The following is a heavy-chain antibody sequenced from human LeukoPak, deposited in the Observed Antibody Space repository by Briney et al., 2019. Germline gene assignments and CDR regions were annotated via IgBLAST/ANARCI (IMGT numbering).Heavy chain of an antibody. J-gene: IGHJ4*02. V-gene: IGHV3-9*01. Sequence: GGSLRLSCAASGFTFDDYAMHWVRQAPGKGLEWVSGISWNSGSIGYADSVKGRFTISRDNAKNSLYLQMNSLRAEDTALYYCARSVLLYFDYWGQGTLVTVSS. CDR2: ISWNSGSI. CDR3: ARSVLLYFDY. CDR1: GFTFDDYA.